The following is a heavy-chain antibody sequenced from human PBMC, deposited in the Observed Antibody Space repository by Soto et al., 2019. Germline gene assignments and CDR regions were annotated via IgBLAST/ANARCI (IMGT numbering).Heavy chain of an antibody. J-gene: IGHJ4*02. CDR3: ARGEDLDYGDYEGNIYFDY. Sequence: ASVKVSCKASGYTFTSYGISWVRQAPGQGLEWMGWISAYNGNTNYAQKLQGRVTMTTDTSTSTAYMELRSLRSDDTAVYYCARGEDLDYGDYEGNIYFDYWGQGTLVTVSS. V-gene: IGHV1-18*01. CDR2: ISAYNGNT. D-gene: IGHD4-17*01. CDR1: GYTFTSYG.